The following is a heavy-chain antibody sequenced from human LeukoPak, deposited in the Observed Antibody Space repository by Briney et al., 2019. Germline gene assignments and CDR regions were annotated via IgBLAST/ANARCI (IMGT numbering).Heavy chain of an antibody. CDR3: ARSTGYYYDSSGYDY. J-gene: IGHJ4*02. CDR2: IYYSGST. D-gene: IGHD3-22*01. CDR1: GGSISSYY. Sequence: SETLSLTCTVSGGSISSYYWSWIRQPPGKGLEWIRYIYYSGSTNYNPSLKSRVTISVDTSKNQFSLKLSSVTAADTAVYYCARSTGYYYDSSGYDYWGQGTLVTVSS. V-gene: IGHV4-59*01.